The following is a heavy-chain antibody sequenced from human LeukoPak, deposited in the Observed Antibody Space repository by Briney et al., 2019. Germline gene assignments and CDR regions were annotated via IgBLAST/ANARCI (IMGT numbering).Heavy chain of an antibody. V-gene: IGHV3-30*02. J-gene: IGHJ4*02. CDR1: GFTFSGYG. CDR3: AAINIAQLPIRVY. D-gene: IGHD5-24*01. Sequence: GRSLTLSSAASGFTFSGYGMHWVRQAPGKGLEWVSFIRYDGSDKYYADSVKDRFTIYRDNSKHTLYLQMNSLRVEDTAVYYCAAINIAQLPIRVYWGQGTLVSVSS. CDR2: IRYDGSDK.